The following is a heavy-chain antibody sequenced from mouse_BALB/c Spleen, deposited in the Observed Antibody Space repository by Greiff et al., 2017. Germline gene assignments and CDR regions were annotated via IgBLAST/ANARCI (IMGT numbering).Heavy chain of an antibody. D-gene: IGHD1-2*01. V-gene: IGHV7-3*02. Sequence: EVQLQESGGGLVQPGGSLRLSCATSGFTFPDYYMSWVRQPPGKALEWLGFIRNKANGYTTEYSASVKGRFTISRDNSQSILYLQMNTLRAEDSATYYCARPHYYDYYAMDYWGQGTSVTVSS. J-gene: IGHJ4*01. CDR2: IRNKANGYTT. CDR1: GFTFPDYY. CDR3: ARPHYYDYYAMDY.